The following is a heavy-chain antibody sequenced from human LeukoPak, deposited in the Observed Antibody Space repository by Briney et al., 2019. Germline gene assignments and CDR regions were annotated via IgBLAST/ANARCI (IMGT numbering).Heavy chain of an antibody. D-gene: IGHD4-17*01. CDR3: AGGRDYGDYSY. CDR2: ISHSGST. J-gene: IGHJ4*02. V-gene: IGHV4-38-2*01. CDR1: GYSISGGYY. Sequence: SETLSLTCAVSGYSISGGYYWGWIRQPPGRGLEWIGSISHSGSTDYNPSLKSRVTISLDTSKNHFSLSLNSVTAADTAMYYCAGGRDYGDYSYWGQGTLVTVSS.